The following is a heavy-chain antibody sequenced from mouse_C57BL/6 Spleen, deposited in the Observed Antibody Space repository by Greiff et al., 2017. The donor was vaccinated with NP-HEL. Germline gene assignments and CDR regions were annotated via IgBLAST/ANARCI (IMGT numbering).Heavy chain of an antibody. D-gene: IGHD1-1*01. J-gene: IGHJ2*01. Sequence: EVQVVESGGGLVKPGGSLKLSCAASGFTFSDYGMHWVRQAPEKGLEWVAYISSGSSTIYYADTVKGRFTISRDNAKNTLFLQMTSLRSEDTAMYYCARTGTTVVALYYFDYWGQGTTLTVSS. CDR2: ISSGSSTI. CDR1: GFTFSDYG. V-gene: IGHV5-17*01. CDR3: ARTGTTVVALYYFDY.